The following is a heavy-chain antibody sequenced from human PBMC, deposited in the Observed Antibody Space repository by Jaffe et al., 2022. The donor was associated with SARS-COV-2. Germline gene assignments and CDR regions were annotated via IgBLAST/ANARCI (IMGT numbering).Heavy chain of an antibody. D-gene: IGHD6-13*01. Sequence: QVQLVESGGGVVQPGRSLRLSCAASGFTFSSYGMHWVRQAPGKGLEWVAVIWYDGSNKYYADSVKGRFTISRDNSKNTLYLQMNSLRAEDTAVYYCARAGPEIAAAGAPDYWGQGTLVTVSS. CDR3: ARAGPEIAAAGAPDY. CDR2: IWYDGSNK. J-gene: IGHJ4*02. CDR1: GFTFSSYG. V-gene: IGHV3-33*01.